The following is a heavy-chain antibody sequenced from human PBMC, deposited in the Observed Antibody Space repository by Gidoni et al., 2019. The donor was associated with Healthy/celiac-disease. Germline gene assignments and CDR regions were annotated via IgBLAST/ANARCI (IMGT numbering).Heavy chain of an antibody. J-gene: IGHJ6*02. D-gene: IGHD3-16*01. CDR3: ARLGATHDLYYYYYGMDV. CDR1: GYSFTSYW. CDR2: IYPGDSDT. V-gene: IGHV5-51*01. Sequence: EVQLVQSGAEVKKPGESLKISCKGSGYSFTSYWIGWVRQMPGKGLEWMGIIYPGDSDTRYSPSFQGQVTISADKSISTAYLQWSSLKASDTAMYYCARLGATHDLYYYYYGMDVWGQGTTVTVSS.